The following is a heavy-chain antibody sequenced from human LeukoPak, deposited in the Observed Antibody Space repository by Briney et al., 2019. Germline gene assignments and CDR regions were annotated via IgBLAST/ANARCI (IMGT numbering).Heavy chain of an antibody. D-gene: IGHD2-2*01. J-gene: IGHJ3*02. CDR1: GGTFSSYA. CDR3: ARSRYCSSTSCQSAFDI. CDR2: IIPIFGTA. Sequence: SVKVSCKASGGTFSSYAISWVRQAPGQGLEWMGGIIPIFGTANYAQKFQGRVTITTDESTSTAYMELSSLRSEDTAVYYCARSRYCSSTSCQSAFDIWGQGTMVTVSS. V-gene: IGHV1-69*05.